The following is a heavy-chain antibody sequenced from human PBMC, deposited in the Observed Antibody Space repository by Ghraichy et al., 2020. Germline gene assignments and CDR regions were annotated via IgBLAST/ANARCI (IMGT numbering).Heavy chain of an antibody. V-gene: IGHV3-23*01. J-gene: IGHJ4*02. Sequence: GGSLRLSCVASGFTFSGYDMGWVRQAPGEGLEWVSALSSRGEYIYYTDSVQGRFTVSRDNSANTLYLQMNSLRAEDTASYYCATMPRTRNYGSHYFDYWGQGALVIVSS. D-gene: IGHD1-7*01. CDR3: ATMPRTRNYGSHYFDY. CDR2: LSSRGEYI. CDR1: GFTFSGYD.